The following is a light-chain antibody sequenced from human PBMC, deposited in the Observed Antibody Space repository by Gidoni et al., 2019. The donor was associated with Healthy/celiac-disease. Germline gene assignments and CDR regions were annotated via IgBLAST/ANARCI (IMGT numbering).Light chain of an antibody. Sequence: DIVMTQSPDSLAGSLGERATITCKSSQSVLYSSNNKNYLAWYQQKPGQPPKLLIYWASTRESGVPDRVSGSGSGTDFPLTISSLQAEDVAVYYCQQYYSTPLTFGGGTKVEIK. J-gene: IGKJ4*01. V-gene: IGKV4-1*01. CDR3: QQYYSTPLT. CDR1: QSVLYSSNNKNY. CDR2: WAS.